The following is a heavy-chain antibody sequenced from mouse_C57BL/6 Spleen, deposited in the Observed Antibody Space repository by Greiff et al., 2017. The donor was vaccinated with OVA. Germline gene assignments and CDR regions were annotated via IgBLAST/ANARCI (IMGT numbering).Heavy chain of an antibody. CDR2: INPNNGGT. CDR1: GYTFTDYY. Sequence: EVQLQQSGPELVKPGASVKISCKASGYTFTDYYMNWVKQSHGKSLEWIGDINPNNGGTSYNQKFKGKATLTVDKSSSTAYMELRSLTSEYSAVDDCAPIYYDYGRFAYWGQGTLVTVSA. V-gene: IGHV1-26*01. D-gene: IGHD2-4*01. J-gene: IGHJ3*01. CDR3: APIYYDYGRFAY.